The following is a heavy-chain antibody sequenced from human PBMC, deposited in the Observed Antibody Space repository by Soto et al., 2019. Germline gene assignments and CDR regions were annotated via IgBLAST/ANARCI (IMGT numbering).Heavy chain of an antibody. Sequence: GSLRLSCAVSGFTFSNYGMHWVRQAPGEGLQWVAVISYDGRDEHYADSVKGRFIVSRDNSKNTVYLQMNSLRPEDTAVYSCAKQESGSYFDYWGHGTLVTVSS. J-gene: IGHJ4*01. V-gene: IGHV3-30*18. D-gene: IGHD1-26*01. CDR1: GFTFSNYG. CDR3: AKQESGSYFDY. CDR2: ISYDGRDE.